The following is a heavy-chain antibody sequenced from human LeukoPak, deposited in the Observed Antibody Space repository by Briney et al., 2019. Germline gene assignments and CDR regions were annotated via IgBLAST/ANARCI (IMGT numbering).Heavy chain of an antibody. CDR1: GYTFTSYH. J-gene: IGHJ4*02. CDR3: ARIPHLRGYSYGFPYYFDY. V-gene: IGHV1-46*01. CDR2: INPSGGST. D-gene: IGHD5-18*01. Sequence: ASVKVSCKASGYTFTSYHMHWVRQAPGQGLEWMGIINPSGGSTSYAQKFQGRVTMTRDMSTSTVYMELSSLRSEDTAVYYCARIPHLRGYSYGFPYYFDYWGQGTLVTVSS.